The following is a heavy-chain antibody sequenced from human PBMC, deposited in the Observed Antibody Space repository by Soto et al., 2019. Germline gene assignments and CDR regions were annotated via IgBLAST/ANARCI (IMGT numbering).Heavy chain of an antibody. D-gene: IGHD3-10*01. CDR1: GYTLTELS. J-gene: IGHJ5*02. CDR2: FDPEDGET. Sequence: ASVKVSCKVSGYTLTELSMHWVRQAPGKGLEWMGGFDPEDGETIYAQKFQGRVTMTEDTSTDTAYMELGSLGSEDTAVYYCATVVKSLRWTAITMVRGRHFWFDPWGQGTLVTVSS. CDR3: ATVVKSLRWTAITMVRGRHFWFDP. V-gene: IGHV1-24*01.